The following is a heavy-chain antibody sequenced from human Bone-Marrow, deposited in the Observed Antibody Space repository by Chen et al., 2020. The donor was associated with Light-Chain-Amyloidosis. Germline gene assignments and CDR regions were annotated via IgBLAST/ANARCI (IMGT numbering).Heavy chain of an antibody. D-gene: IGHD3-16*01. CDR2: IYYSGAT. J-gene: IGHJ3*01. V-gene: IGHV4-61*08. Sequence: QVQLQESGPGLVKPSETLSLTCTVSGGSVSSGDYYWSWIRQPPGKGLEWIGYIYYSGATTYNPSLKSRVSISVDTSKNQFSLKLSSVTAADTAVYYCARDRRRGRITFSFDFWGQGTMVIVSS. CDR3: ARDRRRGRITFSFDF. CDR1: GGSVSSGDYY.